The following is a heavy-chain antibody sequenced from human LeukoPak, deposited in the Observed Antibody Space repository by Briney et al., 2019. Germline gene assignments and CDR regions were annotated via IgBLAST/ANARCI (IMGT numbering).Heavy chain of an antibody. D-gene: IGHD3-22*01. V-gene: IGHV3-53*01. CDR1: GFTVNNNY. J-gene: IGHJ4*02. CDR2: IYSNNIT. Sequence: PGGSLILSCAASGFTVNNNYMTWVRQAPGKGLEWVSVIYSNNITYYADSVRGRFTISRDSSKNTLYLQMNSQRAEDTAVYYCARGISMMIVAPGYWGQGTLVTVSS. CDR3: ARGISMMIVAPGY.